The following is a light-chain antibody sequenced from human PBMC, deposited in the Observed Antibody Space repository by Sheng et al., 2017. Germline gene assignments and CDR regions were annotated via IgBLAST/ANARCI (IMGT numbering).Light chain of an antibody. J-gene: IGKJ4*01. CDR2: DAS. CDR3: LQHKSYPLT. Sequence: DIQMTQSPSSLSASVGDRVTITCQASQDIGNSLTWYQQKPGKAPNVLIYDASTLETGVPSRFSGSGSGTEFTLTISSLQPEDFATYYCLQHKSYPLTFGGGTKVETK. CDR1: QDIGNS. V-gene: IGKV1-33*01.